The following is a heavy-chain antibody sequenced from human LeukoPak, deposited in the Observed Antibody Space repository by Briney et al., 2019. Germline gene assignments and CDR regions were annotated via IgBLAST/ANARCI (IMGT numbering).Heavy chain of an antibody. Sequence: ASVKVSCKTSGYTFTRHSMHSLRQAPGQGLEWMGIINHNGGRTTYAQNIQGSVPMTRDMSTGTVYMEMSSLRSEDTAVYYCARDNNGWAWDYWGQGTLVTVPS. CDR3: ARDNNGWAWDY. CDR2: INHNGGRT. D-gene: IGHD6-19*01. J-gene: IGHJ4*02. CDR1: GYTFTRHS. V-gene: IGHV1-46*01.